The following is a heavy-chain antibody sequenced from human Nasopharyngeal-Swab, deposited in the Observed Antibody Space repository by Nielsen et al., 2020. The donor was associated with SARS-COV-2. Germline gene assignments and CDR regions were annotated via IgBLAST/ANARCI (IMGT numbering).Heavy chain of an antibody. V-gene: IGHV4-30-2*01. D-gene: IGHD6-6*01. J-gene: IGHJ5*02. Sequence: SETLSLTCAVSGGSISSGGYSWNWIRQPPGKGLEWIGYIYHSGSTSYNPSLKSRVTISVDRSKNQFSLKLSSVTAADTAVYYCARGARVQLVRTGRFDPWGQGTLVTVSS. CDR1: GGSISSGGYS. CDR3: ARGARVQLVRTGRFDP. CDR2: IYHSGST.